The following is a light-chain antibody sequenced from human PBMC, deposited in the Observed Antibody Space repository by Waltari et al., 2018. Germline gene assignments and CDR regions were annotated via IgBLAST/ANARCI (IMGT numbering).Light chain of an antibody. V-gene: IGKV1-5*03. CDR3: KQYNTYST. CDR2: KSS. CDR1: QRVISW. J-gene: IGKJ1*01. Sequence: DIQMTQFPSTMSASVGDIITITFSASQRVISWLAWYQQKPGKAPKLLIYKSSTLEGGVPSRFSGSGSGTEFTLTISSLQPDDFATYYCKQYNTYSTFGQGTKVDIK.